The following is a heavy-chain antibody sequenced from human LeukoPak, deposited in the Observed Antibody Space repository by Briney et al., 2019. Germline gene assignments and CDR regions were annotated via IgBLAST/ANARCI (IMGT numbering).Heavy chain of an antibody. Sequence: SQTLSLTCAVSGGSISSGDYSWGWVRQPSGKGLEWIGNIYRSGSTYYNPSLKSRVTISVDTSKNQFSLKLSSVTAADTAVYYCATYDSLYGMDVWGQGTTVTVSS. J-gene: IGHJ6*02. CDR3: ATYDSLYGMDV. V-gene: IGHV4-30-2*03. CDR1: GGSISSGDYS. CDR2: IYRSGST. D-gene: IGHD3-22*01.